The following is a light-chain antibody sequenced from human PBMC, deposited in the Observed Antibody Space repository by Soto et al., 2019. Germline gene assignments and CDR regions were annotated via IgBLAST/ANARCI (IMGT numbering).Light chain of an antibody. CDR1: QSVGNN. CDR2: GAS. V-gene: IGKV3-15*01. J-gene: IGKJ1*01. CDR3: QQCDDWPRT. Sequence: EIVMTQSPGTLSVSPGERATLSCRASQSVGNNLAWYQQKPGQAPRLLIHGASIRATGAPARFSGSGSGTEFTLTISSLQSEDFAVYYCQQCDDWPRTFGQGTKVDIK.